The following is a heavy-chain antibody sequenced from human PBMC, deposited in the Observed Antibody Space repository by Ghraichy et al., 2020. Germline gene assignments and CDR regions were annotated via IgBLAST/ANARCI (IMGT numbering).Heavy chain of an antibody. CDR1: GFSFSENA. V-gene: IGHV3-33*01. CDR3: ARGGVSARPDY. D-gene: IGHD6-6*01. Sequence: GESLNISCAASGFSFSENAMHWVRQAPGKGLDWVTIIWYDGSNKYYTDSVKGRFTISRDNAKNTVYLQMNSLRIKDTGIYYCARGGVSARPDYWGQGTPVTVSS. CDR2: IWYDGSNK. J-gene: IGHJ4*02.